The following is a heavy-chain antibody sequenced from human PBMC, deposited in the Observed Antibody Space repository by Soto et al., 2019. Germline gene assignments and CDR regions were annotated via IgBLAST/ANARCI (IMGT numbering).Heavy chain of an antibody. CDR1: GYTFTSYY. Sequence: ASVKVSCKASGYTFTSYYMHWVRQAPGQGLEWMGIINPSGGSTSYAQKFQGRVTMTRDTSTSTVYMELSSLRSEDTAVYYCARDAPDYYDSSGYYYVSHFDYWGQGTLVTVSS. CDR3: ARDAPDYYDSSGYYYVSHFDY. J-gene: IGHJ4*02. D-gene: IGHD3-22*01. CDR2: INPSGGST. V-gene: IGHV1-46*01.